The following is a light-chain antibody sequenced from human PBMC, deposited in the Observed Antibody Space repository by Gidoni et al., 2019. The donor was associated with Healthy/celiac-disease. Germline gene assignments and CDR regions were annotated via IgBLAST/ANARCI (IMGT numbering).Light chain of an antibody. J-gene: IGKJ5*01. Sequence: EIVLTQSPGTLSLSPGERATLSCRASQSVSSSYLAWYQQKPGQAPRLLIYGASSMATGIPDRFSGSGSGTDFTLTISRLEPEDFAVYYCQQYGSSPITVXXXTRLEIK. CDR2: GAS. V-gene: IGKV3-20*01. CDR1: QSVSSSY. CDR3: QQYGSSPIT.